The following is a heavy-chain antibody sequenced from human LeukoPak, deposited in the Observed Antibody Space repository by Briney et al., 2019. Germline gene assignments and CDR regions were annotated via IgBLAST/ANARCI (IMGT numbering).Heavy chain of an antibody. J-gene: IGHJ4*02. CDR1: GFTFNDNT. V-gene: IGHV3-43*01. Sequence: GGSLRLSCIASGFTFNDNTMHWARQAPGKGLEWVSVISWDGSGTYYADSVKGRFTISRDNSKNSLYLLMNSLTAEDTALYYCVKDATLYSVGYNFDYWGQGTLVTVSS. CDR2: ISWDGSGT. D-gene: IGHD5-18*01. CDR3: VKDATLYSVGYNFDY.